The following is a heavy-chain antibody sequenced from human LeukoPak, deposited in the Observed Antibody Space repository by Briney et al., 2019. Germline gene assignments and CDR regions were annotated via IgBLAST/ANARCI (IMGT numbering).Heavy chain of an antibody. D-gene: IGHD5-24*01. CDR3: ARRRWLQSRPSDYGMDV. J-gene: IGHJ6*02. Sequence: SVKVSCKASGGTFSSYAISWVRQAPGQGLEWMGGIIPIFGIANYAQKFQGRVTITADKSTSTAYMELSSLRSEDTAMYYCARRRWLQSRPSDYGMDVWGQGTTVTVSS. V-gene: IGHV1-69*10. CDR2: IIPIFGIA. CDR1: GGTFSSYA.